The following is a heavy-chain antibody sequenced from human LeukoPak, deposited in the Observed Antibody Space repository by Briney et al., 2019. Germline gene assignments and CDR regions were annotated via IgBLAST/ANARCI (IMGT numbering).Heavy chain of an antibody. D-gene: IGHD2-2*01. CDR2: INHSGST. CDR1: GGSFSGYY. Sequence: SETLSLTCAVYGGSFSGYYWSWIRQPPGKGLEWIGEINHSGSTNYNPSLKSRVTISVDTSKNQFSLKLSSVTAADTAVYYCARGRSRLGTRAPAAMVRWFDPWGQGTLVTVSS. J-gene: IGHJ5*02. CDR3: ARGRSRLGTRAPAAMVRWFDP. V-gene: IGHV4-34*01.